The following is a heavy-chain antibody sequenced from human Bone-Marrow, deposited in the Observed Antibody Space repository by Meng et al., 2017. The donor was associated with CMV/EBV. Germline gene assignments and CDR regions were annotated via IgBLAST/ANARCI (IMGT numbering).Heavy chain of an antibody. CDR2: ISYDGSTE. CDR1: SGFTLSGYA. CDR3: VRDMGWYRFDS. Sequence: GESLKISCVASSGFTLSGYAMHWVRQAPGKGLEWLALISYDGSTEYHADAVRGRFSISRDNAKNSLFLQMNSLRVEDTAVYYCVRDMGWYRFDSWGQGTLVTVSS. D-gene: IGHD6-19*01. V-gene: IGHV3-30*04. J-gene: IGHJ4*02.